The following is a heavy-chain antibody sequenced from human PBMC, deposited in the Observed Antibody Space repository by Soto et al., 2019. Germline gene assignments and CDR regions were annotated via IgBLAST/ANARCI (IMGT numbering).Heavy chain of an antibody. CDR2: ISGSGGST. CDR3: AKGRDFWSGPTQAFDY. V-gene: IGHV3-23*01. CDR1: GFTFSSYA. D-gene: IGHD3-3*01. J-gene: IGHJ4*02. Sequence: EVQLLESGGGLVQPGGSLRLSCAASGFTFSSYAMSWVRQAPGKGLEWVSAISGSGGSTYYADSVKGRFTISRDNSKNTLYLQMNSLRAEDTAVYYCAKGRDFWSGPTQAFDYWGQGTLVTVSS.